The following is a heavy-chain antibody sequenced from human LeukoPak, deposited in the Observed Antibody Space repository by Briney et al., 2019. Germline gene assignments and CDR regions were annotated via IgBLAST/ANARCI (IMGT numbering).Heavy chain of an antibody. D-gene: IGHD2-2*02. Sequence: GGSLRLSRAASGFTFSSYSMNWVRQAPGKGLEWVSYISSSSTIYYADSAKGRFTISRDNAKNSLYLQMNSLRAEDTAVYYCARDIRVRPLDYWGQGTLVTVSS. CDR2: ISSSSTI. CDR3: ARDIRVRPLDY. CDR1: GFTFSSYS. J-gene: IGHJ4*02. V-gene: IGHV3-48*01.